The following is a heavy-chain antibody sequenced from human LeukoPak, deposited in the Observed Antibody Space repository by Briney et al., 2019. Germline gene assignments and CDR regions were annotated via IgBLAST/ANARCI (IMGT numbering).Heavy chain of an antibody. V-gene: IGHV4-34*01. CDR3: ARGDSSGYYYGLAHDY. Sequence: SETLSLTCAVYGGSFSGYYWSWIRQPPGKGLEWIGEINHSGSTNYNPSLKSRVTISVDTSKNQFSLKLSSVTAADTAVYYCARGDSSGYYYGLAHDYWGQGTLVTVSS. CDR2: INHSGST. CDR1: GGSFSGYY. J-gene: IGHJ4*02. D-gene: IGHD3-22*01.